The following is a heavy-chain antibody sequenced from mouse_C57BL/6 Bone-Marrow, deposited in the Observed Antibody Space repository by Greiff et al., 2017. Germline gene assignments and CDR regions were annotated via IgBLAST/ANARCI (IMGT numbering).Heavy chain of an antibody. CDR1: GFTFTDYY. CDR2: IRNKANGYTT. Sequence: DVKLVESGGGLVQPGGSLSFSCAASGFTFTDYYMSWVRQPPGKALVWLGFIRNKANGYTTEYSASVKGRFTISRDNSQSILYLQMNALRAEDSATYYCARYHYWYFDVWGTGTTVTVSS. CDR3: ARYHYWYFDV. V-gene: IGHV7-3*01. J-gene: IGHJ1*03.